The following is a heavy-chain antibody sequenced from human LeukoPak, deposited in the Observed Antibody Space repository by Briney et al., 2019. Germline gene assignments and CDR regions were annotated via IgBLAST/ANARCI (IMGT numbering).Heavy chain of an antibody. V-gene: IGHV4-34*01. J-gene: IGHJ5*02. D-gene: IGHD4-17*01. CDR1: GGSFSGYY. CDR2: INHSGST. Sequence: SETLSLTCAVYGGSFSGYYWSWIRQPPGKGLEWIGEINHSGSTNYNPSLKSRVTISVDTSKNQFSLKLSSVTAADTALYYCASYGDRALKVWFDPWGQGTLVTVSS. CDR3: ASYGDRALKVWFDP.